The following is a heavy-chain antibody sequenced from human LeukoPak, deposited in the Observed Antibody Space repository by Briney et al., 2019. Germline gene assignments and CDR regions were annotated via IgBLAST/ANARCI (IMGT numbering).Heavy chain of an antibody. CDR3: ARHDLAAAISDY. Sequence: PSETLSLTCTVSDGSITSRSYYWGWIRQPPGNGLEWFGSIYYSGSSYYNPSLKSRVTISVDTSKNQFSLKLRSVTAADTAVYYCARHDLAAAISDYWGQGTLVTVSS. CDR1: DGSITSRSYY. CDR2: IYYSGSS. V-gene: IGHV4-39*01. J-gene: IGHJ4*02. D-gene: IGHD6-13*01.